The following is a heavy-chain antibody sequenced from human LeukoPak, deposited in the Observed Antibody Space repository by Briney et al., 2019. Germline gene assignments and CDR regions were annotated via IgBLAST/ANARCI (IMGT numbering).Heavy chain of an antibody. CDR2: IKDGGTTT. V-gene: IGHV3-74*01. CDR3: TTIRPGY. J-gene: IGHJ4*02. D-gene: IGHD5-24*01. Sequence: SGGSLRLSCAASGFTFSSYWIHWVRHVPGKGLVWVSRIKDGGTTTGYADSVKGRFTISRDDAKNTLYLQMNSLRAEDTAVYYCTTIRPGYWGRGTLVTVSS. CDR1: GFTFSSYW.